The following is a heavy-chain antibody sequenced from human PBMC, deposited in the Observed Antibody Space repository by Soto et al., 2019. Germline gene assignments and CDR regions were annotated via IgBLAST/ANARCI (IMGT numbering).Heavy chain of an antibody. Sequence: GGSLRLSCVVSGFTFGSYAMSWVRQAPGKGLEWVSVIGASDGTTSYADSVKGRFTISRDNSKNTLYLQMNSLRAEDTAVYYCARDPLWGTAMVLWYFDLWGRGTLVTVSS. V-gene: IGHV3-23*01. CDR3: ARDPLWGTAMVLWYFDL. CDR1: GFTFGSYA. D-gene: IGHD5-18*01. J-gene: IGHJ2*01. CDR2: IGASDGTT.